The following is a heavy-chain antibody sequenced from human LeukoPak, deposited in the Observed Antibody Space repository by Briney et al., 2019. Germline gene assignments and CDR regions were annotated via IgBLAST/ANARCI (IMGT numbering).Heavy chain of an antibody. V-gene: IGHV3-7*01. CDR3: VRDPPEWEHALDI. CDR2: MRTDGGEI. D-gene: IGHD1-26*01. J-gene: IGHJ3*02. CDR1: GFTFSANG. Sequence: PGGSLRLSCAAPGFTFSANGMSWVRQTPGRRLEWVANMRTDGGEIYYVDSVKGRFTISRDNAKNSVYLQMNSLRAEDTAVYYCVRDPPEWEHALDIWGQGTMVTVSS.